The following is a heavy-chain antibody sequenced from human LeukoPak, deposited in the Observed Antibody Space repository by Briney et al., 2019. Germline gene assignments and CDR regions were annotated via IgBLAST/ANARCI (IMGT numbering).Heavy chain of an antibody. Sequence: GGSLRLSCAASGFTFSTYAVNWVRQAPGKGLEWVSTISGSDGSTYYADSVKGRFTISRDNSKNTLYLQMNSLRAEDTAVYFCSRLTAAAWGQGTLVTVSS. D-gene: IGHD6-13*01. J-gene: IGHJ4*02. CDR3: SRLTAAA. CDR2: ISGSDGST. V-gene: IGHV3-23*01. CDR1: GFTFSTYA.